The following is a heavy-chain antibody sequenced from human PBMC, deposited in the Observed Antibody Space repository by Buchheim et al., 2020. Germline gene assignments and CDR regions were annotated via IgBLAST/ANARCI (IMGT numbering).Heavy chain of an antibody. D-gene: IGHD1-26*01. CDR1: GFTFSSYS. CDR2: ISSSSSYI. Sequence: EVQLVESGGGLVKPGGSLRLSCAASGFTFSSYSMNWVRQAPGKGLEWVSSISSSSSYIYYADSVKGRFTISRDNAKNSLYLQMNSLRAEDTAVYYCARGLSGSYGYYFDYWGQGTLGTVSS. V-gene: IGHV3-21*01. CDR3: ARGLSGSYGYYFDY. J-gene: IGHJ4*02.